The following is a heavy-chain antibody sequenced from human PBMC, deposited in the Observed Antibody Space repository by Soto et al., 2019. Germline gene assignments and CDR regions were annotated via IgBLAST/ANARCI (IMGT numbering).Heavy chain of an antibody. CDR3: AGGSEERDCSGGSCFLRWLDP. Sequence: PSQTLSLTCAISGDSVSSNSGVWNWIRQSPSGGLEWLGRTYYRSKWYNDYAVSVKSRITINPDTYKNQFSLQLNSVTPEDTAVYYCAGGSEERDCSGGSCFLRWLDPWGQGTLVTVSS. CDR2: TYYRSKWYN. D-gene: IGHD2-15*01. J-gene: IGHJ5*02. V-gene: IGHV6-1*01. CDR1: GDSVSSNSGV.